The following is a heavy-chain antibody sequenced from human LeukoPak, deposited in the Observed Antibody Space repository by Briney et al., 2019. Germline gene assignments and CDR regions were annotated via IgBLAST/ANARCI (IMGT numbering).Heavy chain of an antibody. V-gene: IGHV4-59*07. D-gene: IGHD5-24*01. J-gene: IGHJ5*02. CDR2: IYYSGST. CDR3: ARARDGHINNWFDP. CDR1: GRSINSYY. Sequence: SDALSLTCTVSGRSINSYYWSSIRQPPGKGLEWIGYIYYSGSTEYNPSLKSRITISVDSSKNQFSLKMSSVTAADAAVYYCARARDGHINNWFDPWGQGTLVTVSS.